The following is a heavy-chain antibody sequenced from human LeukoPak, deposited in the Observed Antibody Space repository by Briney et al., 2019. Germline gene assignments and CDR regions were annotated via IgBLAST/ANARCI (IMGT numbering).Heavy chain of an antibody. CDR3: TRDVASSTYHFDSSGLLDY. V-gene: IGHV3-7*01. Sequence: SGRSLRLSCAASRFTFSSYWMSWVRQAPGKGLEWVANINEDGSKKYYVDSVKGRLTISRDNAEKSLYLQMDSLSGEDTAVYYCTRDVASSTYHFDSSGLLDYWGQGTLVTVSS. D-gene: IGHD3-22*01. CDR2: INEDGSKK. J-gene: IGHJ4*02. CDR1: RFTFSSYW.